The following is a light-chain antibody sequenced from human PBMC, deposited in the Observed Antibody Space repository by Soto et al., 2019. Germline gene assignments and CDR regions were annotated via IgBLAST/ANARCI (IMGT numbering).Light chain of an antibody. V-gene: IGLV1-40*01. CDR1: SSNIGAGYD. CDR2: GNT. J-gene: IGLJ2*01. CDR3: LSFDSSLSVV. Sequence: QTVVTQPPSVSGAPGQRVTISCTGSSSNIGAGYDVHWYQQLPGRAPKLLIYGNTNRPSGVPDRFSGSKSGTSASLAITGLQAEDEADYYCLSFDSSLSVVFGGGTKVTVL.